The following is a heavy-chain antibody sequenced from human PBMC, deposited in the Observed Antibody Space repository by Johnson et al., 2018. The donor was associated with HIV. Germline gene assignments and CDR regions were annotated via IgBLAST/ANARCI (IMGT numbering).Heavy chain of an antibody. CDR3: ARELNSGNYDPWFGRWESGAFDG. D-gene: IGHD1-26*01. CDR1: GFTFSDYW. CDR2: IKYDGSDK. Sequence: VQLVESGGGLVQPGGSLRLSCGASGFTFSDYWMSWVRQAPGKGLEWVASIKYDGSDKYYVDAVKGRLIISRDNVNNSVYLQMNSLRGEDTAVYYCARELNSGNYDPWFGRWESGAFDGWGQGTLVTVSS. V-gene: IGHV3-7*05. J-gene: IGHJ3*01.